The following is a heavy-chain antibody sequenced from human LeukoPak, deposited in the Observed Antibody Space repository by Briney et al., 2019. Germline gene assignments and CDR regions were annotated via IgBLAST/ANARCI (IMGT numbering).Heavy chain of an antibody. CDR1: GFTFSSYA. CDR3: ARVGYSGYDYDY. Sequence: GGSLRLSCEASGFTFSSYAMSWVRQAPGQGLEWVSVISGSGDSTYYADSVEGRCTISRDNSKDALYLQMNSLRAEDTAVYYCARVGYSGYDYDYWGQGTLVTVSS. CDR2: ISGSGDST. J-gene: IGHJ4*02. D-gene: IGHD5-12*01. V-gene: IGHV3-23*01.